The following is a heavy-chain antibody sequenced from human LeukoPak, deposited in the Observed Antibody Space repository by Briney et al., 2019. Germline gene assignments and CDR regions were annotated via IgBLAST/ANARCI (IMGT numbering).Heavy chain of an antibody. Sequence: SETLSLTCAVYGGSFSGYYWSWIRQPPGKGLEWTGEINHSGSTNYNPSLKSRVTISVDTSKNQFSLKLSSVTAADTAVYYCARDRDCSGGSCYGNAFDIWGQGTMVTVSS. CDR2: INHSGST. CDR3: ARDRDCSGGSCYGNAFDI. V-gene: IGHV4-34*01. CDR1: GGSFSGYY. D-gene: IGHD2-15*01. J-gene: IGHJ3*02.